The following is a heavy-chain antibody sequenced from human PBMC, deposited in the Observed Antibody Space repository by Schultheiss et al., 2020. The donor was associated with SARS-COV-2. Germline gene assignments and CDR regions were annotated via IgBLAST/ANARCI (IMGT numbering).Heavy chain of an antibody. Sequence: SVKVSCKASGGTFSSYAISWVRQAPGQGLEWMGGIIPIFGTANYAQKFQGRVTITADESTSTAYMELSSLRSEDTAVYYCAIHAPENYYDSSGYSYFDYWGQGTLVTVSS. V-gene: IGHV1-69*13. CDR2: IIPIFGTA. CDR1: GGTFSSYA. D-gene: IGHD3-22*01. J-gene: IGHJ4*02. CDR3: AIHAPENYYDSSGYSYFDY.